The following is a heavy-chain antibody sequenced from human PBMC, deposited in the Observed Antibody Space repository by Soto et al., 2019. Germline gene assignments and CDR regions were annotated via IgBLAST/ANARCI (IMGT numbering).Heavy chain of an antibody. V-gene: IGHV1-8*01. J-gene: IGHJ6*02. CDR1: GGSFSSFS. CDR3: ARDQTNYGMDV. Sequence: ASVKVSCKASGGSFSSFSINWVRQATGQGLEWMGWMNPNSGNTVYAQKFQGRVTMTRNTSISTAYMELSSLRSEDTAVYYCARDQTNYGMDVWGQGTTVTVSS. CDR2: MNPNSGNT.